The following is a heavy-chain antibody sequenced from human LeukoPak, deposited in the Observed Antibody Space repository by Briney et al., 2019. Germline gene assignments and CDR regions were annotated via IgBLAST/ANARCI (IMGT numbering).Heavy chain of an antibody. V-gene: IGHV4-61*02. D-gene: IGHD3-3*01. CDR1: GGSISSGSYY. Sequence: SQTLSLTCTVSGGSISSGSYYWSWIRQPAGKGLEWIGRIYTSGSTNYNPSLKSRVTISVDTSKNQFSLKLSSVTAADTAVYYCARRITIFGVVDYWGQGTLVTVSS. CDR3: ARRITIFGVVDY. J-gene: IGHJ4*02. CDR2: IYTSGST.